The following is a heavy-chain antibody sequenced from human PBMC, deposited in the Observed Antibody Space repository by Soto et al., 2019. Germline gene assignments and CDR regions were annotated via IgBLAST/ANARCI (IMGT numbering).Heavy chain of an antibody. J-gene: IGHJ5*02. CDR3: ARDPRNLGLDP. V-gene: IGHV3-74*01. Sequence: GGSLNLSCTASGFSFTINPMSLVRQAPGKGLVWVSRIDGDGTSTGYADSVKGRFTISRDNAKNTLYLQMNSLRAEDTAVYYCARDPRNLGLDPWGLGTLVTVSS. D-gene: IGHD4-4*01. CDR1: GFSFTINP. CDR2: IDGDGTST.